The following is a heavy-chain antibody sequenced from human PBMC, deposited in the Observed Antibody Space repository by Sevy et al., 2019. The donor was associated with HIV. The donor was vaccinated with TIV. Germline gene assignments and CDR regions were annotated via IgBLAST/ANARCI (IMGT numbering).Heavy chain of an antibody. CDR3: VKEVSEYSYSDY. CDR1: GFTFSNYA. D-gene: IGHD5-18*01. CDR2: ISGSAHRT. Sequence: GGSLRLSCAASGFTFSNYAMSWVRQTPGKGLEWVSAISGSAHRTYYTDSVKGRFTISRDNCKNMLFLQMNSLRAEDTAVYYCVKEVSEYSYSDYWGQGTLVTVSS. V-gene: IGHV3-23*01. J-gene: IGHJ4*02.